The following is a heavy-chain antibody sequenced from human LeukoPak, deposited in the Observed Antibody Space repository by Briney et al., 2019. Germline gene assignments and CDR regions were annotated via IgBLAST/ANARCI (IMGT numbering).Heavy chain of an antibody. CDR2: MSTSAHT. CDR3: ARVSVAGTGPDY. V-gene: IGHV4-61*01. J-gene: IGHJ4*02. CDR1: GGSVSSGNYY. Sequence: SETLSLTCTVSGGSVSSGNYYWSWIRQPPGKGLEWVGFMSTSAHTASNASLKSRVTISVDTSKNQFSLKLKSVTAADTAVYYCARVSVAGTGPDYWGQGTLVTVSS. D-gene: IGHD6-13*01.